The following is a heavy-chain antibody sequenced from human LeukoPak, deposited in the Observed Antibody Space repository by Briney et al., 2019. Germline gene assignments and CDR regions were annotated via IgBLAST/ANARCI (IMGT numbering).Heavy chain of an antibody. Sequence: SVKVSCKASGGTFSSYAISWVRQAPGQGLEWMGGIIPIFGTANYAQKFQGRVTITADESTSTAYMELSSLRSEDTAAYYCASRVGATMVYYYYGMDVWGQGTTVTVSS. CDR2: IIPIFGTA. CDR3: ASRVGATMVYYYYGMDV. J-gene: IGHJ6*02. V-gene: IGHV1-69*13. D-gene: IGHD1-26*01. CDR1: GGTFSSYA.